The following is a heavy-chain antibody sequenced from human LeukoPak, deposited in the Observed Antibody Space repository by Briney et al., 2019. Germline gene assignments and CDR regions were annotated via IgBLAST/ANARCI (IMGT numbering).Heavy chain of an antibody. J-gene: IGHJ4*02. D-gene: IGHD3-3*01. V-gene: IGHV3-21*01. CDR1: GFTFSSFS. CDR3: ARGGLTITKFGVAIIRNFDY. CDR2: ISTSTSCI. Sequence: GGSLRLSCAVSGFTFSSFSMNWVRQAPGKGLEWVSSISTSTSCIYHPDSLKGRFTISRDNAKNLLFLQMNSLRAEDTAVYYCARGGLTITKFGVAIIRNFDYWGQGTLVTVSS.